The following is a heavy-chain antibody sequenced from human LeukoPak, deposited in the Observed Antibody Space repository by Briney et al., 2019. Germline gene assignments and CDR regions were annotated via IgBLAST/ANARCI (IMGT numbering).Heavy chain of an antibody. V-gene: IGHV3-23*01. Sequence: GGSLRLSCAASGFTFNNYAMNWVRQTPGKGLEWVSVITGTGDTTYYTDSVKGRFTISRDNSKNTLYLQMNSLRAEDTAVYYCAKDWGKFSSSWYDYWGQGTLVTVPS. CDR3: AKDWGKFSSSWYDY. D-gene: IGHD6-13*01. CDR2: ITGTGDTT. J-gene: IGHJ4*02. CDR1: GFTFNNYA.